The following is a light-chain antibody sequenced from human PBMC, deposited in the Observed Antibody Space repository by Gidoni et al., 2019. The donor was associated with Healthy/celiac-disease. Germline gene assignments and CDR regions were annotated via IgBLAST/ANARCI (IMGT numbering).Light chain of an antibody. CDR2: AAS. CDR1: QGISTY. Sequence: IQMTQPPPPLSASVGDRVTITCRASQGISTYLAWYQQKPGKVPKLLIYAASTLQSGVPSRFSGSGSGTDFTLTISSLQPEDVATYYCQKYNSAPWTFGQGTKVEIK. V-gene: IGKV1-27*01. CDR3: QKYNSAPWT. J-gene: IGKJ1*01.